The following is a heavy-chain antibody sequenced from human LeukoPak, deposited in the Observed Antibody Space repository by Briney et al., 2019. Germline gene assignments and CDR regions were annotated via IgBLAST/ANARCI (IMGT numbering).Heavy chain of an antibody. CDR2: MNPNSGNT. J-gene: IGHJ6*02. CDR1: GYTFTSYD. CDR3: ARGPYYDFWSGYAAYYYGMDV. D-gene: IGHD3-3*01. V-gene: IGHV1-8*01. Sequence: GASVKVSCKASGYTFTSYDINWVRQATGQGLEWMGWMNPNSGNTGYAQKFQGRVTMTRNTSISTAYMELSSLRSEDTAVYYCARGPYYDFWSGYAAYYYGMDVWGQGTTVTVSS.